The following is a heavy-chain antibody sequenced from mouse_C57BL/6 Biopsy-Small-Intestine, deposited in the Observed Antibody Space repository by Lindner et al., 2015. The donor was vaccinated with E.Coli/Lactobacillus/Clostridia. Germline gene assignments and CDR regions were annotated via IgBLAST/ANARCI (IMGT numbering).Heavy chain of an antibody. CDR3: ARSLVSTYYYYYGMDV. CDR1: GYTFTSYD. D-gene: IGHD2-10*01. Sequence: SVKVSCKTSGYTFTSYDINWVRQATGQGLEWMGWMNPYSGNTGYAQKFQGRVTMTRDTSISTAYMELSRLRSDDTAVYYCARSLVSTYYYYYGMDVWGQGTTVTVSS. CDR2: MNPYSGNT. V-gene: IGHV1-81*01. J-gene: IGHJ4*01.